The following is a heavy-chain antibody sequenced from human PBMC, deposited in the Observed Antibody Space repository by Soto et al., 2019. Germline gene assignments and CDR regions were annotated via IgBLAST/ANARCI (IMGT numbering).Heavy chain of an antibody. Sequence: QVQLVQSGAEVKKPGASVTVSCKTSGYTFSNYGINWVRQAPGQGLEWMGWISGYNGNKNYAQTVQGRVTMTTDTSTGTVYMELRSLKSADTAIYYCSRFIMVGGWFDPNYYHGMDVWGQGTTVTVSS. CDR2: ISGYNGNK. D-gene: IGHD6-19*01. J-gene: IGHJ6*02. CDR1: GYTFSNYG. V-gene: IGHV1-18*01. CDR3: SRFIMVGGWFDPNYYHGMDV.